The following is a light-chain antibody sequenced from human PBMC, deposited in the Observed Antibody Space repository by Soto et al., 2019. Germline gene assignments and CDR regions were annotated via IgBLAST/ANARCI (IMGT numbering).Light chain of an antibody. CDR3: SSYTTSNTYV. V-gene: IGLV2-14*01. Sequence: QSVLTQPASVSGSPGQSITFSCTGTSSDIGVYNYVSWYQQHPGKAPKLMIYEVNNRPSGVSNRFSGSKSGSTASLTISGLQAEDEADCYCSSYTTSNTYVFGTGTKVTVL. CDR2: EVN. J-gene: IGLJ1*01. CDR1: SSDIGVYNY.